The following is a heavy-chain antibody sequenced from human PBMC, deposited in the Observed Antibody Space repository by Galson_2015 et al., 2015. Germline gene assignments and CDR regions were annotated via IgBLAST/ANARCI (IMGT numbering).Heavy chain of an antibody. D-gene: IGHD4-17*01. Sequence: KPSETLSLTCTVSGGSISSYYWSWIRQPPGKGLEWIGYIYYSGSTNYNPSLKSRVTISVDTPKNQFSLKLSSVTAADTAVYYCARDNGDFEYFQHWGQGTLVTVSS. CDR1: GGSISSYY. CDR3: ARDNGDFEYFQH. V-gene: IGHV4-59*01. J-gene: IGHJ1*01. CDR2: IYYSGST.